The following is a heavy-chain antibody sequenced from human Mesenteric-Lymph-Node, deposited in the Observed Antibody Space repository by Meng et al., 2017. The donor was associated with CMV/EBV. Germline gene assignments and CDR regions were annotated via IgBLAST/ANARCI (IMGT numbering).Heavy chain of an antibody. Sequence: GGSLRLSCVTSGFTFSSYGMHWVRQAPGKGLEWVAFIRYDGSNKYYADSVKGRFTISRDNSRNIVYLQMNSLRPEDTAVYYCARDKRRYFDYWGQGTLVTVSS. J-gene: IGHJ4*02. V-gene: IGHV3-30*02. CDR3: ARDKRRYFDY. CDR1: GFTFSSYG. CDR2: IRYDGSNK.